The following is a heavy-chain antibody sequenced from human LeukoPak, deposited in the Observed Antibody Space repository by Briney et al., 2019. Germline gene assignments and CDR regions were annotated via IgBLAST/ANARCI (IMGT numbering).Heavy chain of an antibody. V-gene: IGHV4-30-4*07. CDR1: GGSISSGGYS. D-gene: IGHD3-16*02. Sequence: SETLSLTCAVSGGSISSGGYSWSWIRQPPGKGLEWIGYIYYSGSTYYNPSLKSRVTISVDTSKNQFSLKLSSVTAADTAVYYCAREVWVFGGVIVHYFDYWGQGTLVTVSS. CDR3: AREVWVFGGVIVHYFDY. CDR2: IYYSGST. J-gene: IGHJ4*02.